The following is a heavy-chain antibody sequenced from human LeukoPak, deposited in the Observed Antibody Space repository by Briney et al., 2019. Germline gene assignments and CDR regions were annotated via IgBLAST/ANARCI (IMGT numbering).Heavy chain of an antibody. CDR3: ARDYYDSSGYYSPCFY. Sequence: ASVKVSCKASGYTFTSYGISWVRQAPGQVLEWMGWISAYNGNTNYAQKLQGRVTMTTDTSTSTAYMELRSLRSDDTAVYYCARDYYDSSGYYSPCFYWGQGTLVTVSS. J-gene: IGHJ4*02. CDR2: ISAYNGNT. D-gene: IGHD3-22*01. V-gene: IGHV1-18*01. CDR1: GYTFTSYG.